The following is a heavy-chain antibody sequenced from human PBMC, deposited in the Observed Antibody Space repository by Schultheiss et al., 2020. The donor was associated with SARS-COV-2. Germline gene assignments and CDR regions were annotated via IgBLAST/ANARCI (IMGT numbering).Heavy chain of an antibody. J-gene: IGHJ5*02. CDR3: ASFRRGYCSSTSCLADWFDP. CDR2: IYYSGST. V-gene: IGHV4-59*12. CDR1: GGSISSYY. D-gene: IGHD2-2*01. Sequence: SETLSLTCTVSGGSISSYYWSWIRQPPGKGLEWIGYIYYSGSTYYNPSLKSLVTISVDTSKNQFSLKLSSVTAADTAVYYCASFRRGYCSSTSCLADWFDPWGQGTLVTVSS.